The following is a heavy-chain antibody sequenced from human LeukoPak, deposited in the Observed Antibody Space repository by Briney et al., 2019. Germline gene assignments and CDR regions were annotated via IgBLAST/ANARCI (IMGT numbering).Heavy chain of an antibody. V-gene: IGHV4-59*08. CDR1: GGATISYY. CDR2: IYYSGST. Sequence: SETLSLTRTLSGGATISYYWSWIRQPPRKRLECIGNIYYSGSTNYNPSLKSRVTISVDTSKNQFSLKLTSVTAADTAVYYCARTWSGSYSAAEYWGQGALVTVSS. J-gene: IGHJ4*02. CDR3: ARTWSGSYSAAEY. D-gene: IGHD1-26*01.